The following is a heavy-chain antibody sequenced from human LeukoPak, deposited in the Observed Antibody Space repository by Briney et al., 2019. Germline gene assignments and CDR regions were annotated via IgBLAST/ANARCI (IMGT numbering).Heavy chain of an antibody. CDR2: MNPNSGNT. CDR1: GGTFSSYA. CDR3: ARTPTMVREANWFDP. D-gene: IGHD3-10*01. V-gene: IGHV1-8*02. J-gene: IGHJ5*02. Sequence: GASVKVSCKASGGTFSSYAISWVRQAPGQGLEWMGWMNPNSGNTGYAQKFQGRVTMTRNTSISTAYMELSSLRSEDTAVYYCARTPTMVREANWFDPWGQGTLVTVSS.